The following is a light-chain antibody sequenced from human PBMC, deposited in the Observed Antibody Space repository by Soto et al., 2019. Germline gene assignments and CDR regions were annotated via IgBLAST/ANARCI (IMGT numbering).Light chain of an antibody. V-gene: IGKV3-15*01. Sequence: EIVMTQSPATLSVSPGERATLSCRASQSVSSNLAWYQQKPGQAPRLLIYGPSTSATGIPARFSGSGSGTEFTLNISSLQSEDFAVYYCQQYNNWLSTFGGGTKVEIK. J-gene: IGKJ4*01. CDR2: GPS. CDR1: QSVSSN. CDR3: QQYNNWLST.